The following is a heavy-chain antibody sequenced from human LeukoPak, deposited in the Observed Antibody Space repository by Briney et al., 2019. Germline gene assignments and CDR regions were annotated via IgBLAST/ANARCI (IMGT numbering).Heavy chain of an antibody. J-gene: IGHJ4*02. Sequence: GGSLRLSCAAPGFTFSSYAMSWVRQAPGKGLEWVSAISGSGGSTYYADSVKGRFTISRDNAKNSLYLQMNSLRAEDTALYYCAKDRTTVTTHYFDYWGQGTLVTVSS. CDR3: AKDRTTVTTHYFDY. V-gene: IGHV3-23*01. CDR1: GFTFSSYA. D-gene: IGHD4-17*01. CDR2: ISGSGGST.